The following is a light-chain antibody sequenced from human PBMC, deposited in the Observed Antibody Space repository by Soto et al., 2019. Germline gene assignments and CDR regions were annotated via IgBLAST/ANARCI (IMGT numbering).Light chain of an antibody. CDR3: QHLTT. Sequence: DIQMTQSPSTLSASVGDRVTITCRASQSIDNWLAWYQQKPGKAPKILIYKASNLETGVPSRFSGSGSGAEFTLTISSLQPNDFATYSCQHLTTFAQGTKVEIK. V-gene: IGKV1-5*03. CDR1: QSIDNW. J-gene: IGKJ1*01. CDR2: KAS.